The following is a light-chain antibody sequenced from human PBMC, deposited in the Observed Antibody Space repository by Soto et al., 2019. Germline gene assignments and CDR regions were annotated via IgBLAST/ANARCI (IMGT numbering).Light chain of an antibody. V-gene: IGKV3-20*01. Sequence: EIVLTQSPGTLSLSQGERATLSCRASQSVSSSYLAWYQQKPGQAPRLLIYGACSRHTGIPDSFSGSGAGTDFTLTISRLEPEGFAVYYCQQYSNSLYTFGQGTKLQIK. J-gene: IGKJ2*01. CDR3: QQYSNSLYT. CDR2: GAC. CDR1: QSVSSSY.